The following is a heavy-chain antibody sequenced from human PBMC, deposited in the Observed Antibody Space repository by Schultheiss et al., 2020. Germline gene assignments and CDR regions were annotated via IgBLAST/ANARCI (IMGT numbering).Heavy chain of an antibody. CDR2: INSRSSRM. CDR1: GFTFSNYD. D-gene: IGHD3-3*01. Sequence: GGSLRLSCAASGFTFSNYDMNWVRQSPGKGLEWVSHINSRSSRMYYADSVKGRFTISRDNAKNSLYLQMNSLRDEDTAVYYCARDPWSFDYWGQGTPVTVSS. V-gene: IGHV3-48*02. CDR3: ARDPWSFDY. J-gene: IGHJ4*02.